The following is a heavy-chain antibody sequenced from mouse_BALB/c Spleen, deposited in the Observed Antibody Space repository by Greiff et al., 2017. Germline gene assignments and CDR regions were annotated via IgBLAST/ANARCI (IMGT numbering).Heavy chain of an antibody. CDR3: ARNQGGYLDY. CDR2: ISNLAYSI. J-gene: IGHJ4*01. V-gene: IGHV5-15*02. D-gene: IGHD2-2*01. Sequence: EVQGVESGGGLVQPGGSRKLSCAASGFTFSDYGMAWVRQAPGKGPEWVAFISNLAYSIYYADTVTGRFTISRENAKNTLYLEMSSLRSEDTAMYYCARNQGGYLDYWGQGTSVTVSS. CDR1: GFTFSDYG.